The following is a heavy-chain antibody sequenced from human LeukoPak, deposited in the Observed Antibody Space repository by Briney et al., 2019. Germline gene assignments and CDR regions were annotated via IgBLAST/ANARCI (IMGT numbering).Heavy chain of an antibody. CDR2: IRQDGNEF. D-gene: IGHD3-10*02. CDR1: EFTFGNYW. Sequence: GGSLRLSCAASEFTFGNYWMSWVRQVPGKGPEWVANIRQDGNEFYYVDSVKGRFTISRDNAKNSLYLQMNSLRAEDTAVYYCAELGITMIGGVWGKGTTVTISS. V-gene: IGHV3-7*01. J-gene: IGHJ6*04. CDR3: AELGITMIGGV.